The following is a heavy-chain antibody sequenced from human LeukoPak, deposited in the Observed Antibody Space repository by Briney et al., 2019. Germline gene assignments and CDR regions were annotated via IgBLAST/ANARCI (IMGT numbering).Heavy chain of an antibody. CDR3: ARDLAGIAVTAD. J-gene: IGHJ4*02. Sequence: SVKVSCKASGGTFSSYAISWVRQAPGQGLEWMGGIIPIFGTANYAQKFQGRVTITADESTSTAYMELRGLTYDDTAIYYCARDLAGIAVTADWGQGTLVTVSS. V-gene: IGHV1-69*13. CDR1: GGTFSSYA. D-gene: IGHD6-19*01. CDR2: IIPIFGTA.